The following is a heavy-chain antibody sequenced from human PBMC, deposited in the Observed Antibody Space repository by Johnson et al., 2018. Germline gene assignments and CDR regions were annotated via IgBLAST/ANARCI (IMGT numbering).Heavy chain of an antibody. CDR3: TRKASGAVLFDAFDI. CDR2: IRSKAYGGTT. D-gene: IGHD7-27*01. Sequence: VQLVESGGGLVQPGRSLGLSCTASRFTFGDYAMSWFRQAPGKGLEWVGFIRSKAYGGTTEYAASVKGRFTISRADSKSIAYLQMNSLKTEDTAVYHCTRKASGAVLFDAFDIWGQGTMVTVSS. V-gene: IGHV3-49*03. J-gene: IGHJ3*02. CDR1: RFTFGDYA.